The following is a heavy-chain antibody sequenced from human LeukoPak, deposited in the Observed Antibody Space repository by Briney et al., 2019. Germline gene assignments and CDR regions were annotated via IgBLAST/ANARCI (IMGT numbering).Heavy chain of an antibody. D-gene: IGHD3-22*01. Sequence: PGGSLRLSCAASEFTFSSYGMHWVRQAPGKGLEWVAVIWYDGSNKYYADSVKGRFTISRDNSKNTLYLQMNSLRAEDTAVYYCARDGGYYDSSGYYYTVGYYFDYWGQGTLVTVSS. CDR2: IWYDGSNK. J-gene: IGHJ4*02. V-gene: IGHV3-33*01. CDR3: ARDGGYYDSSGYYYTVGYYFDY. CDR1: EFTFSSYG.